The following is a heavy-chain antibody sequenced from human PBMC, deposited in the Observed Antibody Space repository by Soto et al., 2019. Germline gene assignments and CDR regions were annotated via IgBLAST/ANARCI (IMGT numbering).Heavy chain of an antibody. J-gene: IGHJ4*02. Sequence: QVQLVESGGGVVQPGRSLRLSCAASGFTFSSYGMHWVRQAPGKGLEWVAVIWYDGSNKYYADSVKGRFTISRDNSKNTLYLQMNSLRAEDTAVYYCARAPRGLGDYYGSGSYFDYWGQGTLVTVSS. CDR2: IWYDGSNK. D-gene: IGHD3-10*01. CDR1: GFTFSSYG. V-gene: IGHV3-33*01. CDR3: ARAPRGLGDYYGSGSYFDY.